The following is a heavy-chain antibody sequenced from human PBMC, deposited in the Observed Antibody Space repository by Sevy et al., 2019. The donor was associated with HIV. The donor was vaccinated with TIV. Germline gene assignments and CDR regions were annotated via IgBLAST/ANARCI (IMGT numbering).Heavy chain of an antibody. V-gene: IGHV3-53*01. CDR2: INGGGTT. CDR3: ARGGYSGAKEDFDY. Sequence: GGSLRLSCAASGFTVSSNSMNWVRQAPGKGLEWVSLINGGGTTYYADSVKGRFTIAGDNSKNTLYLQMNSLRAEDTAVYYCARGGYSGAKEDFDYWGQGTLVTVSS. J-gene: IGHJ4*02. CDR1: GFTVSSNS. D-gene: IGHD6-19*01.